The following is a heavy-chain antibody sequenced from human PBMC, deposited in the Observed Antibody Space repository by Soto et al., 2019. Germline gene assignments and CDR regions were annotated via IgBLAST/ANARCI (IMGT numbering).Heavy chain of an antibody. Sequence: GGSLRLSCAASGFTFSSYGMHWVRQAPGKGLEWVAVIWYDGSNKYYADSVKGRFTISRDNSKNTLYLQMNSLRAEDTAVYYCARPPDTHKESTMIVVPLDYWGQGTLVTVSS. V-gene: IGHV3-33*01. D-gene: IGHD3-22*01. J-gene: IGHJ4*02. CDR3: ARPPDTHKESTMIVVPLDY. CDR2: IWYDGSNK. CDR1: GFTFSSYG.